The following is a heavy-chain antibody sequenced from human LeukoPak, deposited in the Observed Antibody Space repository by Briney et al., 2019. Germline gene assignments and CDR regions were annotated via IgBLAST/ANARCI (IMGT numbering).Heavy chain of an antibody. CDR1: GGSLSSSSYY. CDR2: IYYSGST. V-gene: IGHV4-39*07. D-gene: IGHD4/OR15-4a*01. J-gene: IGHJ4*02. CDR3: ARDSFVTMNGPFFDY. Sequence: SETLSLTCTVSGGSLSSSSYYWGWIRQPPGKGLEWIGSIYYSGSTYYNPSLKSRVTISVDTSKNQFSLKLSSVTAADTAVYYCARDSFVTMNGPFFDYWGQGTLVTVSS.